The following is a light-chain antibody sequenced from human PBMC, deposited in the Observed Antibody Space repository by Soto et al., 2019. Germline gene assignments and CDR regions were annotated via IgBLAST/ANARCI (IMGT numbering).Light chain of an antibody. J-gene: IGLJ3*02. CDR2: SND. V-gene: IGLV1-44*01. CDR1: NSNIGSHT. Sequence: QSALTQPPSASGTPGQTITISCSGSNSNIGSHTVNWYQHLPGTAPKLLIYSNDQRPSGVPDRFSGSKSGTSASLAIYGLQSEDEADYYCSAWDDSLYLVFGEGTQLTVL. CDR3: SAWDDSLYLV.